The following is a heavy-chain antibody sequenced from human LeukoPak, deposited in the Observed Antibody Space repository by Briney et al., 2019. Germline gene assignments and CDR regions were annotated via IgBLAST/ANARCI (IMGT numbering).Heavy chain of an antibody. D-gene: IGHD6-13*01. V-gene: IGHV4-38-2*02. CDR3: ARDPGIAAAGNDY. J-gene: IGHJ4*02. CDR2: IYHSGST. CDR1: GYSISSGYY. Sequence: PSETLSLTCTVSGYSISSGYYWGWIRQPPGKGLEWIGSIYHSGSTYYNPSLKSRVTISVDTSKNQFSLKLSSVTAADTAAYYCARDPGIAAAGNDYWGQGTLVTVSS.